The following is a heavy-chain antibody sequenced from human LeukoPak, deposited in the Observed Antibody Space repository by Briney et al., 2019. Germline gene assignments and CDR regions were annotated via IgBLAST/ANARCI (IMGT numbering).Heavy chain of an antibody. CDR2: INWDSKNI. CDR1: GFAFDDYA. Sequence: GGSLRLSCAASGFAFDDYAMFWVRQAPGKGLEWVSGINWDSKNIGYAASVKGRFTTSRDNAKNSLYLQMNSLRAEDTAFYYCAKGNRDSSGFYYYYGMDVWGQGTTVTVSS. V-gene: IGHV3-9*01. J-gene: IGHJ6*02. CDR3: AKGNRDSSGFYYYYGMDV. D-gene: IGHD3-22*01.